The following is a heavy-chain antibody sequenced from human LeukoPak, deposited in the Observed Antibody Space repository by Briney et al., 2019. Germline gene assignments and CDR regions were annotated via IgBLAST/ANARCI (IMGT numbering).Heavy chain of an antibody. CDR1: GYTFTDYY. Sequence: ASVKVSCKLSGYTFTDYYLHWVRQAPGQGLEWMGWINPNTGRTNYAQNFQGRVTMTRDTSVSTAYMDLSRLGSDDTAVYYCARTPVTVIRGVIEDGMDVWGQGTTVTVSS. CDR3: ARTPVTVIRGVIEDGMDV. V-gene: IGHV1-2*02. CDR2: INPNTGRT. J-gene: IGHJ6*02. D-gene: IGHD3-10*01.